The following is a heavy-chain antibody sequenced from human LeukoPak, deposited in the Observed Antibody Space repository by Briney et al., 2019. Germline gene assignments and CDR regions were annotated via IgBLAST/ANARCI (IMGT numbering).Heavy chain of an antibody. CDR2: ISSSGSTI. Sequence: GGSLRLSCAASGFTFSSYEMNWVRQAPGKGLEWVSYISSSGSTIYYADSVKGRFTISRDNAKNSLYLQLNSLRAEDTAVYYCASQTGDHYTYYYMDVWGQGTLVTVSS. CDR3: ASQTGDHYTYYYMDV. CDR1: GFTFSSYE. D-gene: IGHD7-27*01. J-gene: IGHJ6*03. V-gene: IGHV3-48*03.